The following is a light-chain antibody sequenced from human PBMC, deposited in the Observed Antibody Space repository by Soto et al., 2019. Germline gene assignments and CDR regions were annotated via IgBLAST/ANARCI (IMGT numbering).Light chain of an antibody. J-gene: IGKJ4*01. Sequence: EIVLTQSPGTLSLSPGERATLSCRASQSVSSSYLAWYQQKPGQAPRLLIYGASSRATGIPDRFSGSGSGTAFTLTISRLEPGDFAVYYCQQYGSSPLTFGGGTKGEIK. CDR3: QQYGSSPLT. CDR2: GAS. V-gene: IGKV3-20*01. CDR1: QSVSSSY.